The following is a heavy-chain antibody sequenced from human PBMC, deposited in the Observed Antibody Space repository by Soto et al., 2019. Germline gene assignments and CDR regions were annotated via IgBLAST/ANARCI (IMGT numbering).Heavy chain of an antibody. CDR2: FILICGTA. CDR1: GGTFSSYA. D-gene: IGHD4-17*01. V-gene: IGHV1-69*06. J-gene: IGHJ4*02. CDR3: ARVGRDYGDPQRFDY. Sequence: QVQLVQSGAEVKKPGSSVKVSCKASGGTFSSYAISWVRQAPGQGLEWMGGFILICGTANYAQKFHGRFTINADKSTSTTYMELSSLRSEDTAVYYCARVGRDYGDPQRFDYWGQGTLVTVSS.